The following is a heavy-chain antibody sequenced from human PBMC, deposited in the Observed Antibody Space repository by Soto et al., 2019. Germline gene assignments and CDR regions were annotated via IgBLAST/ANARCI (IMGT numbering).Heavy chain of an antibody. V-gene: IGHV3-15*07. CDR2: IRSETDGGTT. CDR1: DFTFSNAW. CDR3: TTDPHERGY. J-gene: IGHJ4*02. Sequence: GSLRLSCAASDFTFSNAWMNWVRQAPGKGLEWVGRIRSETDGGTTEYAAPVKGRFTISRDDSKNTLYLQMNSLKTEDTAVYYCTTDPHERGYWGQGTLVTVSS.